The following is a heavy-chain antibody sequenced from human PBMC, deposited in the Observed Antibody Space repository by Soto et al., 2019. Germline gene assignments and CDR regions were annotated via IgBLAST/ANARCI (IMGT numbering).Heavy chain of an antibody. CDR2: IYYSGST. J-gene: IGHJ4*02. V-gene: IGHV4-39*01. D-gene: IGHD4-17*01. CDR1: GGSISSSSYY. Sequence: PSETLSLTCTVSGGSISSSSYYWGWIRQPPGKGLEWIGSIYYSGSTYYNPSLKSRVTISVDTSKNQFSLKLSSVTAADTAVYYCARHVDGDYNYYFDYWGQGTQVTVSS. CDR3: ARHVDGDYNYYFDY.